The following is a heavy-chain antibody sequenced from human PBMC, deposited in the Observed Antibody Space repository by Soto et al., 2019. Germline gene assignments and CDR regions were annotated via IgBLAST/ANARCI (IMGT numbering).Heavy chain of an antibody. V-gene: IGHV4-4*08. CDR2: IYNSGRGST. D-gene: IGHD2-15*01. CDR3: AHWLVVVHDNWFAP. Sequence: PSKTLSLTCSVSGSSMTTYCWHWIRQAPGKGLEWIGFIYNSGRGSTYYNPSLKSRVTISVDTSKNQFSLKLSSVTAADTAVYYCAHWLVVVHDNWFAPCGHDTLLTFS. CDR1: GSSMTTYC. J-gene: IGHJ5*02.